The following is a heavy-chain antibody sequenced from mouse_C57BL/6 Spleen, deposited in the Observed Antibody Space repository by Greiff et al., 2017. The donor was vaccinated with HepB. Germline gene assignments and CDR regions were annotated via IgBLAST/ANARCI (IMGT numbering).Heavy chain of an antibody. V-gene: IGHV1-20*01. Sequence: EVQLQQSGPELVKPGDSVKISCKASGYSFTGYFMNWVMQSHGKSLEWIGRINPYNGDTFYNQKFKGKATLTVDKSSSTAHMELRSLTSEDSAVYYCARHDYDVKYFDYWGQGTTLTVSS. D-gene: IGHD2-4*01. J-gene: IGHJ2*01. CDR3: ARHDYDVKYFDY. CDR2: INPYNGDT. CDR1: GYSFTGYF.